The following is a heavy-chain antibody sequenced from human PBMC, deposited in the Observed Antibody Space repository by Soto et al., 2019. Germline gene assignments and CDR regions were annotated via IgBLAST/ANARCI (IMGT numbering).Heavy chain of an antibody. CDR3: ARSARLSPFDT. J-gene: IGHJ5*02. V-gene: IGHV3-72*01. CDR1: GFTFSDHY. Sequence: EVQLVESGGGLVQPGGSLRLSCAASGFTFSDHYMDWVRQAPGKGLEWVARSRDKAESHTTEHAASVQGRFTISRDDSQSSLYLQMNSLKTEDTAVYYCARSARLSPFDTWGQGVLVTVSS. D-gene: IGHD6-25*01. CDR2: SRDKAESHTT.